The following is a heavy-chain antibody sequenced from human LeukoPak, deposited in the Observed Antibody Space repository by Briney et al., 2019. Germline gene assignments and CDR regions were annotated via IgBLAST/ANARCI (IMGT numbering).Heavy chain of an antibody. Sequence: PGGSLRLSCAASGFTFSSYWMSWVRQAPGKGLEWIGEINHSGSTNYNPSLKSRVTISVDTSKNQFSLKLSSVTAADTAVYYCTRGGYDFWSGYYYGYWGQGTLVAVSS. J-gene: IGHJ4*02. CDR1: GFTFSSYW. V-gene: IGHV4-34*01. D-gene: IGHD3-3*01. CDR3: TRGGYDFWSGYYYGY. CDR2: INHSGST.